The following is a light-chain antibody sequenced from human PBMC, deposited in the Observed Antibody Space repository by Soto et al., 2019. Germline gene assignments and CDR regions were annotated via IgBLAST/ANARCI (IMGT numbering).Light chain of an antibody. Sequence: DTQMTQSPSSLSASVGDRVNITCRASESIRRDLNWYQQKPGKVPRLLIFVASSLQSGVPSRFSGSGSGTDFTLTISSLQPEDAAPYYCQQSYTSPLTFGRGTKVEI. CDR1: ESIRRD. J-gene: IGKJ4*02. V-gene: IGKV1-39*01. CDR3: QQSYTSPLT. CDR2: VAS.